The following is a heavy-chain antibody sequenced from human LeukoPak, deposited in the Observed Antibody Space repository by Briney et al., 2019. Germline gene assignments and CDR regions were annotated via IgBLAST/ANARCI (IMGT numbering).Heavy chain of an antibody. Sequence: SETLSLTCGVYGGSFSKNFWAWIRQPPGKGLEWIGEINPGGSANYNPSFQSRVTISLGTSTTHFSLNLTSVTAADTAVYYCARMPRLLTKYYFDLWGQGTLVTVSS. CDR3: ARMPRLLTKYYFDL. V-gene: IGHV4-34*01. CDR2: INPGGSA. J-gene: IGHJ4*02. D-gene: IGHD1-1*01. CDR1: GGSFSKNF.